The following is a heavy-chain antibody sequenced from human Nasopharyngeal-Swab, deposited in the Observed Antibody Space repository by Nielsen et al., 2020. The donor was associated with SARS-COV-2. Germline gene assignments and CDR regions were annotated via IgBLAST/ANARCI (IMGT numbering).Heavy chain of an antibody. Sequence: GESLKISCVASGFTFSNYEMNWVRQAPRKGLEWVSYISTSGATIHYADSVRGRFTISRDNAKKSLYLQMNSLRAEDTAVYYCARASRGWSWGQGTLVTVSS. D-gene: IGHD6-19*01. CDR1: GFTFSNYE. CDR3: ARASRGWS. CDR2: ISTSGATI. J-gene: IGHJ5*02. V-gene: IGHV3-48*03.